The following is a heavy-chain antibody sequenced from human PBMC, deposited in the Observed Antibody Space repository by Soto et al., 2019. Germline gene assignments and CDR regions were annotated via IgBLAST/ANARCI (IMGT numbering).Heavy chain of an antibody. CDR3: AKDQGGSYQNPNYYGMDV. CDR1: GFTFSSYA. Sequence: GGSLRLSCAASGFTFSSYAMSWVRQAPGKGLEWVSAISGSGGSTYYADSVKGRFTISRDNSKNTLYLQMNSLRAEDTAVYYCAKDQGGSYQNPNYYGMDVWGQGTTVTVSS. D-gene: IGHD1-26*01. CDR2: ISGSGGST. V-gene: IGHV3-23*01. J-gene: IGHJ6*02.